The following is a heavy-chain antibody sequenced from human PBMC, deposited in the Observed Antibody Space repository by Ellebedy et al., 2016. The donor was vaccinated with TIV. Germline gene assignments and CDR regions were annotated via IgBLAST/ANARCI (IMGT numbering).Heavy chain of an antibody. Sequence: GGSLRLSCVGSGFIFSDHYMDWVRQAPGKGLEWVGRVKNKANNYNTQYAASVEGRFTISRDDSQNSLYLQMNSLRIEDTAVYYCVRVRLCGGDDCRSARLIDYWGQGVLVTVSS. V-gene: IGHV3-72*01. CDR1: GFIFSDHY. J-gene: IGHJ4*02. CDR3: VRVRLCGGDDCRSARLIDY. CDR2: VKNKANNYNT. D-gene: IGHD2-21*02.